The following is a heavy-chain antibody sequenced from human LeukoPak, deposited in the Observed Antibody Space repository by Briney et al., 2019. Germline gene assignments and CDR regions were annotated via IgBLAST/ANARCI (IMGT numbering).Heavy chain of an antibody. Sequence: GGSLRLSCAASGFTFSSCRMSWVRRPPGKGREWVSAITATSSSTYDADSVQGRFTISRDNSANTLYLQMNSLRPEDTAIYYCAKLFESGTYNNFFHYWGQGTLVTVSS. CDR2: ITATSSST. CDR3: AKLFESGTYNNFFHY. J-gene: IGHJ4*02. CDR1: GFTFSSCR. D-gene: IGHD3-10*01. V-gene: IGHV3-23*01.